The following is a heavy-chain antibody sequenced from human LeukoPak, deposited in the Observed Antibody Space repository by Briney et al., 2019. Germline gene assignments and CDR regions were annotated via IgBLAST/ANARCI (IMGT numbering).Heavy chain of an antibody. CDR3: AKGGYYLGY. V-gene: IGHV3-21*04. CDR2: ISSSSKYI. D-gene: IGHD3-3*01. Sequence: KPGGSLRLSCAASGFNFSDYNMNWVRQAPGKGLEWVSVISSSSKYIYYADSVKGRFTISRDDSKNTLFLQMNSLRAEDTAVYYCAKGGYYLGYWGQGTLVTVSS. CDR1: GFNFSDYN. J-gene: IGHJ4*02.